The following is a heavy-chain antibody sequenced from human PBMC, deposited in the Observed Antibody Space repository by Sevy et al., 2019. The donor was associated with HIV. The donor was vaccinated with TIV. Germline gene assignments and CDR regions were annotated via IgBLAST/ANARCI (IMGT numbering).Heavy chain of an antibody. CDR1: GGTVSSYA. Sequence: ASVKVSCKASGGTVSSYAISWVRQAPGQGLEWMGGIIPIFGTANYAQKFQGRVTITADESTSTAYMELSSLRSEDTAVYYCARDHPPRSIAVAGAHLGGMDVWGQGTTVTVSS. V-gene: IGHV1-69*13. D-gene: IGHD6-19*01. J-gene: IGHJ6*02. CDR3: ARDHPPRSIAVAGAHLGGMDV. CDR2: IIPIFGTA.